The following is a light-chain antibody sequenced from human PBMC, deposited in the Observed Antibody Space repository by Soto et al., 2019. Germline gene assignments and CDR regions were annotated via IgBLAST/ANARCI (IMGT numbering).Light chain of an antibody. J-gene: IGLJ3*02. Sequence: QSVLTQSSSASASLGSSVKLTCTLSSGHSSYIIAWHQQQPGKAPRYSMKLKGSGSYNKGSGVPDRFSGSSSGADRYLTISNLQFEDEADYYCETWDSNTHTVFGGGTKLTVL. CDR1: SGHSSYI. CDR2: LKGSGSY. V-gene: IGLV4-60*02. CDR3: ETWDSNTHTV.